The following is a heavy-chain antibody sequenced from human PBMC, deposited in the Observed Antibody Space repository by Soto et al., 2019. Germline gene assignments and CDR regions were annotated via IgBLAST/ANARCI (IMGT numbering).Heavy chain of an antibody. J-gene: IGHJ3*02. CDR2: ISYDGSNK. Sequence: XGSLRLSCAAAGFTFSSYAMHWVRQAPGKGLEWVAVISYDGSNKYYADSVKGRFTISRDNSKNTLYLQMNSLRAEDTAVYYCAREGSDDAFDIWGQGTMVTVSS. CDR3: AREGSDDAFDI. D-gene: IGHD2-15*01. CDR1: GFTFSSYA. V-gene: IGHV3-30-3*01.